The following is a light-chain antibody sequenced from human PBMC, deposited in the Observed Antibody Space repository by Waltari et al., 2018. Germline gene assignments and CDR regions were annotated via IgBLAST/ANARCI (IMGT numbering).Light chain of an antibody. V-gene: IGKV1-5*03. CDR3: QQYSDDWT. J-gene: IGKJ1*01. CDR2: RAS. CDR1: QSINRW. Sequence: VSITCRGSQSINRWLAWYQQKPGKAPNRLIYRASTLESGVPSRFSGSESGAEFTLTISSLQPDDFATYYCQQYSDDWTFGQGTKVEIK.